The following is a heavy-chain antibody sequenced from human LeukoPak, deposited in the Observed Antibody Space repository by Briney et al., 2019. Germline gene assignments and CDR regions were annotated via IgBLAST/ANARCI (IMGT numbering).Heavy chain of an antibody. J-gene: IGHJ4*02. Sequence: GASVKVSCKASGYTFSDYHMHWVRQAPGQGLEWMGGINPNSGGTNYPQKFQGRVTMTRDTSTSTAYMELSRLRSDDTAVYYCARAIDYGSGSYLLDYWGQGTLVTVSS. D-gene: IGHD3-10*01. CDR2: INPNSGGT. CDR3: ARAIDYGSGSYLLDY. V-gene: IGHV1-2*02. CDR1: GYTFSDYH.